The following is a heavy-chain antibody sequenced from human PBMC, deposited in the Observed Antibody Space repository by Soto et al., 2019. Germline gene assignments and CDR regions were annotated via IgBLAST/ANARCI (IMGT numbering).Heavy chain of an antibody. CDR2: ISWDSGTI. D-gene: IGHD5-12*01. Sequence: GRSIRLSCAASRFTFGNCGLQWVRQDPGKGLEWVSGISWDSGTIGYADSVKGRFIISRDDAKNSLYLQMNSLRGEDTALYYCVQGRYPTMATPLDHWGQGTQVTVSS. CDR3: VQGRYPTMATPLDH. CDR1: RFTFGNCG. J-gene: IGHJ5*02. V-gene: IGHV3-9*01.